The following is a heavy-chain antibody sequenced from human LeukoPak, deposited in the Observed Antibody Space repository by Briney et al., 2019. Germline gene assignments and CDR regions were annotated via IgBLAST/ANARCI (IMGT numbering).Heavy chain of an antibody. CDR3: ARDKISFHY. CDR1: GYTFTDYY. Sequence: GASVKVSCKTSGYTFTDYYMHWVRQAPGQGLEWMGWLNPNTGGTNYAQKYQDRVTMTRDTSTSTAYMELTRLTSDDTAVYYCARDKISFHYWGQGTLVTVSS. D-gene: IGHD2-15*01. CDR2: LNPNTGGT. J-gene: IGHJ4*02. V-gene: IGHV1-2*02.